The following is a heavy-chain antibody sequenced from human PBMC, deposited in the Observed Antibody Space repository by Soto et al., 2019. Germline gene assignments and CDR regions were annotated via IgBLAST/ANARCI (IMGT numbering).Heavy chain of an antibody. D-gene: IGHD5-12*01. CDR3: ARAYSGREHSGMDV. Sequence: SETLSLTCTVSGGSISSYYWSWIRQPPGKGLEWIGYIYYSGSTNYNPSLKSRVTISVDTSKNQFSLKLSSVTAADTAVYYCARAYSGREHSGMDVWGQETTFTVSS. J-gene: IGHJ6*02. V-gene: IGHV4-59*01. CDR1: GGSISSYY. CDR2: IYYSGST.